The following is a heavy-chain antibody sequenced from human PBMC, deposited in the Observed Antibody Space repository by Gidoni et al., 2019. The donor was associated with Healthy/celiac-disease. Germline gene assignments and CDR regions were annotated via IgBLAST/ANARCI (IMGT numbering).Heavy chain of an antibody. J-gene: IGHJ4*02. V-gene: IGHV7-4-1*02. D-gene: IGHD6-6*01. Sequence: QVQLVQSGSELKKPGASVKVSCKASGYTFTSYAMNWLRQAPGQGLEWMGWINTNTGNPTYAKGFTGRFVFSLDTSVSTAYLQISSLKAEDTAVYYCARDLRTKPGVRPYSSSVLVAXWGQGTLVTVS. CDR1: GYTFTSYA. CDR2: INTNTGNP. CDR3: ARDLRTKPGVRPYSSSVLVAX.